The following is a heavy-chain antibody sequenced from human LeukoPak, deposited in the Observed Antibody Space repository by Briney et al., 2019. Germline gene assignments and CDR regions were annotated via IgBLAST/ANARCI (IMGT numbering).Heavy chain of an antibody. Sequence: GGSLRLSCAASGFTFNNYAMNWVRQAPGKGLEWVSSISGSGGATYYAGSVKGRFTISRDDSKNTLYLQMNSLRAEDTAVYYCAKDGDYYYYGMDVWGQGTTVTVSS. V-gene: IGHV3-23*01. J-gene: IGHJ6*02. CDR3: AKDGDYYYYGMDV. CDR2: ISGSGGAT. D-gene: IGHD3-16*01. CDR1: GFTFNNYA.